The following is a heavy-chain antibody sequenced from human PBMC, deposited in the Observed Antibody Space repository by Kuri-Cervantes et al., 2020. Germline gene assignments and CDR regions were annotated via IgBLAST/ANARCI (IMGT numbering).Heavy chain of an antibody. D-gene: IGHD1-26*01. CDR1: GFTFSTYG. J-gene: IGHJ6*02. CDR3: AKYRALYYYYGMDV. Sequence: CAASGFTFSTYGMHWVRQAPGKGLDWVAVIWYDGSTKNYADSVKGRFTISRDNSKNTLYLQMNSLRAEDTAVYYCAKYRALYYYYGMDVWGQGTTVTVSS. CDR2: IWYDGSTK. V-gene: IGHV3-33*06.